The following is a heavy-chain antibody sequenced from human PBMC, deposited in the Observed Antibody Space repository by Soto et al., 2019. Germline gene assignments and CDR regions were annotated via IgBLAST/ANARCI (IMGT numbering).Heavy chain of an antibody. Sequence: GASVKVSCKASGYTFTSYGISWVRQAPGQGLEWMGRIIPILGIANYAQKFQGRVTITADKSTSTAYMELSSLRSEDTAVYYCARDQTTQDYYYGMDVWGQGTTVTVSS. CDR1: GYTFTSYG. CDR3: ARDQTTQDYYYGMDV. V-gene: IGHV1-69*04. J-gene: IGHJ6*02. CDR2: IIPILGIA. D-gene: IGHD2-15*01.